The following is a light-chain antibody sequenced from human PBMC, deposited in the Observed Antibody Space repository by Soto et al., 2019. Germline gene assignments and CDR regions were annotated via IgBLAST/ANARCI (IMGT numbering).Light chain of an antibody. V-gene: IGKV3-15*01. CDR3: QQYNNGPPWT. J-gene: IGKJ1*01. CDR2: GAS. Sequence: EIVMTQSPATLSVSPGERATLSCRASQSVSSKLAWYQQKPGQAPRLLIYGASTRATGIPARFSGSGYGTEFTLTISSLQSEDVAVYYCQQYNNGPPWTFGQGTKVEFK. CDR1: QSVSSK.